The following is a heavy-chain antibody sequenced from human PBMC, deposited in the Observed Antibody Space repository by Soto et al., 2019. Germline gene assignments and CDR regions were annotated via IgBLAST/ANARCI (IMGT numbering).Heavy chain of an antibody. D-gene: IGHD3-22*01. CDR3: ARDCYDSSGYYPYFDY. J-gene: IGHJ4*02. Sequence: SVKVSCKASGGTFSSYAISWVRQAPGQGLEWMGGIIPIFGTANYAQKFQGRVTITADESTSTAYMELSSLRSEDTAVYYCARDCYDSSGYYPYFDYWGQGTLVTVSS. CDR1: GGTFSSYA. CDR2: IIPIFGTA. V-gene: IGHV1-69*13.